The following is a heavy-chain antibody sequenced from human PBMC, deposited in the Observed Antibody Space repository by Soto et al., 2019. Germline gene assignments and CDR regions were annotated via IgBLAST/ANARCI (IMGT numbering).Heavy chain of an antibody. V-gene: IGHV3-21*01. D-gene: IGHD3-3*01. CDR1: GFTFSSYS. CDR3: ARDRSYYDFWSGYYTAPRAPDY. Sequence: PGGFLRLSCAASGFTFSSYSMNWVRQAPGKGLEWVSSISSSSSYIYYADSVKGRFTISRDNAKNSLYLQMNSLRAEDTAVYYCARDRSYYDFWSGYYTAPRAPDYWGQGTLVTVSS. CDR2: ISSSSSYI. J-gene: IGHJ4*02.